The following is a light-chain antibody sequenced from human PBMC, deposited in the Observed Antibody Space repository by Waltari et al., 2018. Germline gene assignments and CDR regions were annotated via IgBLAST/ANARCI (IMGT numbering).Light chain of an antibody. CDR2: VNSDGSH. V-gene: IGLV4-69*01. CDR1: SGHRSNV. CDR3: QTGGHGTWV. J-gene: IGLJ3*02. Sequence: QLVLTQSPSASASLGASVKLTCTLSSGHRSNVIAWLQQQPEKGPRYLMKVNSDGSHSKGDEIPDRFSGSSSATEPYLTISSLQSEDEADYYCQTGGHGTWVFGGGTKLTVL.